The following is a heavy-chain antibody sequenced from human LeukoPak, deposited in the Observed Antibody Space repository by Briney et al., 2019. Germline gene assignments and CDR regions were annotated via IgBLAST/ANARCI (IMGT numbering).Heavy chain of an antibody. Sequence: PGGSLRLSCAASGFTFTSYNMNWVRQAPGKGLEWVSSITSSSSYIYYADSVKGRFTISRDNAKNSLYLQMNSLRAEDTAVYYCASLVVPPARGRFDPWGQGTLVTVSS. CDR1: GFTFTSYN. J-gene: IGHJ5*02. V-gene: IGHV3-21*01. D-gene: IGHD2-15*01. CDR2: ITSSSSYI. CDR3: ASLVVPPARGRFDP.